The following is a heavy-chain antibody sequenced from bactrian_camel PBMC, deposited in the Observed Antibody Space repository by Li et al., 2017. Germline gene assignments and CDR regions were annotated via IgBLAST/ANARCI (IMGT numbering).Heavy chain of an antibody. Sequence: VQLVESGGGLVQPGESLRLSCAASGFTFSNYDMNWVRQGPGKGLEWVSSTDGSGRTTAYADSVKGRFTISRANAKNTLYLQMNGLKPGVTAMYTCAAGTVQFYGFGPSYDYWGQGTQVTVS. V-gene: IGHV3S42*01. CDR2: TDGSGRTT. D-gene: IGHD5*01. CDR1: GFTFSNYD. CDR3: AAGTVQFYGFGPSYDY. J-gene: IGHJ4*01.